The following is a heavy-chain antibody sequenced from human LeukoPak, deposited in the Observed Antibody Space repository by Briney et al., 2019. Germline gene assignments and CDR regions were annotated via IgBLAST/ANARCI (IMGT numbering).Heavy chain of an antibody. Sequence: GGSLRLSCAASGFTFLTYAMSWVRQAPGKGLQWVSVIRDSGASTYYADSVKGRFTISRDNSKNTLYLQMSSLRAEDTAVYYCAKAGRSGWYPGWPFDIWGQGTMVTVSS. J-gene: IGHJ3*02. V-gene: IGHV3-23*01. CDR2: IRDSGAST. D-gene: IGHD6-19*01. CDR3: AKAGRSGWYPGWPFDI. CDR1: GFTFLTYA.